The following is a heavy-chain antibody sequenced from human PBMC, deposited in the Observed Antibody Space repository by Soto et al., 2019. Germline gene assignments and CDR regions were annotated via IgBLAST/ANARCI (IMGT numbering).Heavy chain of an antibody. CDR1: GGSLTDHY. CDR2: GYYSGAT. Sequence: QVQLQESGPGLVKPSETLSLTCTVAGGSLTDHYWNWFRQTPGRGLQWIGYGYYSGATSYNPSITSRVTMTVDTSKYQFSLKLRSVTAADTAVYFCARGNDWKSSTFDIWGQGTMVSVSS. D-gene: IGHD2-21*01. J-gene: IGHJ3*02. CDR3: ARGNDWKSSTFDI. V-gene: IGHV4-59*11.